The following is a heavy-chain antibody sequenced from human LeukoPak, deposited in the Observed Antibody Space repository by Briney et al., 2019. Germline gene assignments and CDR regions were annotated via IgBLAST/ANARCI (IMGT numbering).Heavy chain of an antibody. CDR3: ARHPFLPYSPNWFDP. CDR2: MYYSGTT. Sequence: SETLSLTCTVSGGSIRSSSYYWGWIRQPPGKGLEWIGSMYYSGTTYYNPSLKSRVTISVDTSKNQFSLKLSSVTAADTAVYYCARHPFLPYSPNWFDPWGQGTLVTVSS. V-gene: IGHV4-39*01. D-gene: IGHD2/OR15-2a*01. J-gene: IGHJ5*02. CDR1: GGSIRSSSYY.